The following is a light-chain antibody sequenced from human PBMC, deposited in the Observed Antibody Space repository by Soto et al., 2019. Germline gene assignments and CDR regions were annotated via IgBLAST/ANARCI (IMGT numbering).Light chain of an antibody. J-gene: IGLJ1*01. CDR1: SSDGGGYNY. V-gene: IGLV2-14*01. CDR2: DVS. Sequence: QSVLTQPASVSGSPGQSITISSTGTSSDGGGYNYVSWYQQYPGKAPKLMIYDVSNRPSGVSNRFSGSKSGNTASLTISGLQAEDEADYYCTSYTTSSTLVFGTGTKLTVL. CDR3: TSYTTSSTLV.